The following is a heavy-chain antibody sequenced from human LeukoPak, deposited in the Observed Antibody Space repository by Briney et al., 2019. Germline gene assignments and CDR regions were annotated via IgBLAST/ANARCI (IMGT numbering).Heavy chain of an antibody. CDR3: ARASMRMSTAGLVDY. D-gene: IGHD6-13*01. J-gene: IGHJ4*02. CDR1: GFAFGSHW. Sequence: PGGSLRLSCAASGFAFGSHWMHWVRQAPGKGLVWVARIESDASNTRYADSVKGRFTISRDNAKNSLYLQMNSLRAEDTAVYYCARASMRMSTAGLVDYWGQGTLVTVSS. CDR2: IESDASNT. V-gene: IGHV3-74*01.